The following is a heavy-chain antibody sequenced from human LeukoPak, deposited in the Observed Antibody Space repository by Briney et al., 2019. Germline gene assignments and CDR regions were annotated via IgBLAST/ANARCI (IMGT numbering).Heavy chain of an antibody. V-gene: IGHV3-21*01. D-gene: IGHD2-2*01. Sequence: PGVSLRLPCGASGFTFITYIMNWVRQPPGKGVEWVSSISGGSSYIRYTDSRKGRFTISRDNVKNSVYLQMSNRRVDDTAAYFCARDHASNSASLHYWGQGTLVTVSS. CDR3: ARDHASNSASLHY. J-gene: IGHJ4*02. CDR1: GFTFITYI. CDR2: ISGGSSYI.